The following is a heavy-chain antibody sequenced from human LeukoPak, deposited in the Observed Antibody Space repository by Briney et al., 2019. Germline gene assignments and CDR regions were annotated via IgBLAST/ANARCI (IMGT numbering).Heavy chain of an antibody. V-gene: IGHV3-7*01. D-gene: IGHD1-26*01. CDR2: IRDDGGEI. J-gene: IGHJ4*02. CDR1: AFTFSNYG. Sequence: GGSLRLSCAASAFTFSNYGMHWVRQAPGKGLEWVANIRDDGGEIYYVDSVKGRFTISRDNAKSSLFLQMNSLRAEDAAVYYCARDKPRGSYYGSIFDSWGQGTLVTVSS. CDR3: ARDKPRGSYYGSIFDS.